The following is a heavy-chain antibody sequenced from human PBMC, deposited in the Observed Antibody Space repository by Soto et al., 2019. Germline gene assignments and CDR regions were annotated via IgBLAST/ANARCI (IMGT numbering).Heavy chain of an antibody. J-gene: IGHJ6*02. CDR1: GFAVRSNF. D-gene: IGHD3-22*01. CDR3: ARMMMSVVLTTVYDYGMDV. V-gene: IGHV3-53*01. CDR2: IYSGGST. Sequence: GGSLRLSCAASGFAVRSNFLSLVRQSPGKGLEWVSVIYSGGSTYYADSVRGRFTVSRDVSKNTLFLQMNSLRAEDTAVYYCARMMMSVVLTTVYDYGMDVWGQGTTVTVSS.